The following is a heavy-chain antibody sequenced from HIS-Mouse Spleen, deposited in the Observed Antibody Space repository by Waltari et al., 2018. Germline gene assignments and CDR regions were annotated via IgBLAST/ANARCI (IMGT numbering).Heavy chain of an antibody. J-gene: IGHJ3*02. V-gene: IGHV3-30*18. CDR1: GFTFSSYG. CDR2: ISYDGSNK. D-gene: IGHD3-9*01. CDR3: AKDEENYDILTGSLGRAFDI. Sequence: QVQLVESGGGVVQPGRSLRLSCAASGFTFSSYGMHWVRQAPGKGLEWVAVISYDGSNKYYADSGKGRFTISRDNSKNTLYLQMNSLRAEDTAVYYCAKDEENYDILTGSLGRAFDIWGQGTMVTVSS.